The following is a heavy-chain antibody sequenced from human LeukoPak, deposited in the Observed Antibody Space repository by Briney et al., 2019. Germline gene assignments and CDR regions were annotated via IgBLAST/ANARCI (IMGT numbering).Heavy chain of an antibody. D-gene: IGHD3-22*01. CDR3: ARDYYYDSSGFYAP. CDR1: GFTFSNSG. CDR2: IWYDGSNK. J-gene: IGHJ5*02. V-gene: IGHV3-33*01. Sequence: GGSLRLSCAASGFTFSNSGMHWVRQAPGKGLEWVAVIWYDGSNKYYADSVKGRFTISRDNSKNTLYLQMNRLRAEDTAVYYCARDYYYDSSGFYAPWGQGTLVTVSS.